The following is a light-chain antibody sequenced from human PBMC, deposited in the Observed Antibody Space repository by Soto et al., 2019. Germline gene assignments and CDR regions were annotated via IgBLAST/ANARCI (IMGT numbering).Light chain of an antibody. CDR3: AAWDDTLKAVV. CDR1: SSNIGRNI. V-gene: IGLV1-44*01. CDR2: DSS. J-gene: IGLJ2*01. Sequence: QSVLTQPPSASGTPGQRVTISCSGSSSNIGRNIVTWYQQLPGTAPKLLIYDSSRRPAGVPGRFSGSESGTSASLAISGLQSEDEANYYYAAWDDTLKAVVFGGGTKLTVL.